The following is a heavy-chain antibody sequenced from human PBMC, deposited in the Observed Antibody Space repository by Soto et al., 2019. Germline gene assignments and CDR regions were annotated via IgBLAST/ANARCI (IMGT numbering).Heavy chain of an antibody. CDR3: ARVSSGSWSPRTFDY. CDR1: GGSISSGGYY. CDR2: IYYSGST. D-gene: IGHD3-10*01. J-gene: IGHJ4*02. V-gene: IGHV4-31*03. Sequence: PSETLSLTCTVSGGSISSGGYYWSWIRQHPGKGLEWIGYIYYSGSTYYNPSLKSRVTISVDTSKNQFSLKLSSVTAADTAVYYCARVSSGSWSPRTFDYWGQGTLVTVSS.